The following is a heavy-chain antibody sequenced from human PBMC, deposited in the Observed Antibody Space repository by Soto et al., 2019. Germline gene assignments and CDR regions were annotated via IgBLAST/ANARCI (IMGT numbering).Heavy chain of an antibody. Sequence: QVQLQESGQGLVKPSGTLSLTCAVSGVSISSHDWWTWVRQPPGKGLVWIGESHQSGNTNYNSPLESRVTISVDKSKNQFSLNLSSMTVADTAVYYCATRDTSRFYWGQGTLVTVSS. J-gene: IGHJ4*02. D-gene: IGHD6-13*01. CDR1: GVSISSHDW. CDR2: SHQSGNT. CDR3: ATRDTSRFY. V-gene: IGHV4-4*02.